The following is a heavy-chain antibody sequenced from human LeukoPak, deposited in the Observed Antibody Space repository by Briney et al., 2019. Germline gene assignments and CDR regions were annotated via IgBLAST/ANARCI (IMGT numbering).Heavy chain of an antibody. V-gene: IGHV1-2*02. CDR3: ARLVSEEWELPAWFDP. D-gene: IGHD1-26*01. Sequence: GASVKVSCKASGYTFTSYDINWVQQATGQGLEWMGWINPNSGGTNYAQKFQGRVTMTRDTSISTAYMELSRLRSDDTAVYYCARLVSEEWELPAWFDPWGQGTLVTVSS. J-gene: IGHJ5*02. CDR2: INPNSGGT. CDR1: GYTFTSYD.